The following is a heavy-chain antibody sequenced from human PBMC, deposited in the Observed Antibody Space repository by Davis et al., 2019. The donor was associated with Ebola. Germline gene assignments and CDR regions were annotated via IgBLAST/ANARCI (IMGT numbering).Heavy chain of an antibody. V-gene: IGHV5-51*01. CDR2: IYTGDSDT. D-gene: IGHD1-20*01. CDR3: ASLRRTITGMDDAFDI. Sequence: PGGSLRLSCKASGNSFTSFWIGWVRQMPGKGLEWMGLIYTGDSDTRYSPSFRGQVTISADKSIKTAYLQWSSLKASDTAMYYCASLRRTITGMDDAFDIWGQGTMVTVSS. CDR1: GNSFTSFW. J-gene: IGHJ3*02.